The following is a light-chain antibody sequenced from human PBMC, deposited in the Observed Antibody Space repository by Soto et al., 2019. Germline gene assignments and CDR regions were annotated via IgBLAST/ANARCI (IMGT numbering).Light chain of an antibody. CDR1: SGHNNYA. CDR3: QTWGAGIRV. CDR2: LNSDGSH. Sequence: QPVLTQSPSASASLGGSVKLTCTLSSGHNNYAIAWYQQQPEKGPRFLMKLNSDGSHMKGDAIPDRFSGSSSGAERYLTISSLQSEDEADYYCQTWGAGIRVFGTGTKVTVL. J-gene: IGLJ1*01. V-gene: IGLV4-69*01.